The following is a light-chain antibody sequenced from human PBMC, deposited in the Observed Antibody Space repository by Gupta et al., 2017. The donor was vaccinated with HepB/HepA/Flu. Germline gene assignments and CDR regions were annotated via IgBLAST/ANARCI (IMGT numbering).Light chain of an antibody. CDR1: QSVFYSTNNRNY. CDR2: WAS. V-gene: IGKV4-1*01. CDR3: QQYYSTPRT. J-gene: IGKJ1*01. Sequence: SVITQSTDSLAVLQCERVTSNCNSSQSVFYSTNNRNYLAWQQQKPRQPPKLLIYWASTRESGVPDRFSGSWSGTSSPLTISSLQADVAAVYYRQQYYSTPRTFGQGTKVEIK.